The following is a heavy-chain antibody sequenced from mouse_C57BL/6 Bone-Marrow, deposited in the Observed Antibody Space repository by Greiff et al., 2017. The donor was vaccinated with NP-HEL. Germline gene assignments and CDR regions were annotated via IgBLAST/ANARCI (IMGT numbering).Heavy chain of an antibody. Sequence: EVKLVESGGGLVKPGGSLKLSCAASGFTFSSYAMSWVRQTPEKRLEWVATISDGGSYTYYPDNVKGRFTISRDNAKNNLYLQMSHLKSEDTAMYYCARDKGVYYSNYVGTYWGQGTLVTVSA. CDR3: ARDKGVYYSNYVGTY. CDR2: ISDGGSYT. J-gene: IGHJ3*01. CDR1: GFTFSSYA. D-gene: IGHD2-5*01. V-gene: IGHV5-4*01.